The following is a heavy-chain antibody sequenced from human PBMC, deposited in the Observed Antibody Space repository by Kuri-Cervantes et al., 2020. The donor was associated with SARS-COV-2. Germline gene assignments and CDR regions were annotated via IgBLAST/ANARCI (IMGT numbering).Heavy chain of an antibody. Sequence: GESLKISCAASGFTFSSYSMNWVRQAPGKGLEWVSYISSSSSTIYYADSVKGRFTISRDNAKNSLYLQMNSLRDEDTAVYYCERTYYNILTGYCPLDYWGQGTLVPSPQ. CDR2: ISSSSSTI. J-gene: IGHJ4*02. CDR3: ERTYYNILTGYCPLDY. D-gene: IGHD3-9*01. V-gene: IGHV3-48*02. CDR1: GFTFSSYS.